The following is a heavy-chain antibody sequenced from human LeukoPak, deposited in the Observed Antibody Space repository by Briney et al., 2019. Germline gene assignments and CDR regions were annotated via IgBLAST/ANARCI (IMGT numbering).Heavy chain of an antibody. Sequence: GGSLRLSCAASGFTFSSYAMSWVRQAPGKGLEWVSAISGSGGSTYYADPVKGRFTISRDNSKNTLYLQMNSLRAEDTAVYYCAKRIYDYVWGSYTDAFDIWGQGTMVTVSP. CDR1: GFTFSSYA. CDR2: ISGSGGST. V-gene: IGHV3-23*01. D-gene: IGHD3-16*01. J-gene: IGHJ3*02. CDR3: AKRIYDYVWGSYTDAFDI.